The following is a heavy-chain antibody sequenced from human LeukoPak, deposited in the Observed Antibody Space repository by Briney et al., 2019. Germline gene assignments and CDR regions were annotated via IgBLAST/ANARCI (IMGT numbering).Heavy chain of an antibody. Sequence: ASVTVSCKASGHTSTTYAIHWVRQAPGQGLEWMGWINAGSGNIKYSQKLQGRVTITGDTSASTAYMELSSLRSEDTAVYYCARGYCSSTSCYMDVWGQGTTVT. D-gene: IGHD2-2*01. CDR2: INAGSGNI. CDR1: GHTSTTYA. V-gene: IGHV1-3*01. CDR3: ARGYCSSTSCYMDV. J-gene: IGHJ6*02.